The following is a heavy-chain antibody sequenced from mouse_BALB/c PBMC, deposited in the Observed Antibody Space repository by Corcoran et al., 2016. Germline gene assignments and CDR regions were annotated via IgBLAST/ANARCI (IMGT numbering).Heavy chain of an antibody. V-gene: IGHV1-34*01. D-gene: IGHD1-1*01. J-gene: IGHJ3*01. Sequence: EVQLQQSGPELVKPGASVKISCKASGYSFTGYYMHWVKQSHVKSLEWIGRINPYNGATGYNQNFKDKASLTVDKSSSTAYMELHSLTSEDSAVYYCARSGEGKITTVATGFAYWGQGTLVTVSA. CDR2: INPYNGAT. CDR3: ARSGEGKITTVATGFAY. CDR1: GYSFTGYY.